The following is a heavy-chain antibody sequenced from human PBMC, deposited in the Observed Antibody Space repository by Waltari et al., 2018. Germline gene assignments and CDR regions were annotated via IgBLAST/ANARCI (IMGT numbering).Heavy chain of an antibody. D-gene: IGHD2-8*01. Sequence: EVQLVESGGGMVKPGGSLRRPCAAPVFSFTSFSLQWVRQAPGKGLEWFSAISSSSNNIYYADSVKGRFTISRDNAKYSLYLQMNSLRVEDTAVYHCARDVLGYYGMDVWGQGTTVTVSS. CDR1: VFSFTSFS. V-gene: IGHV3-21*01. J-gene: IGHJ6*02. CDR2: ISSSSNNI. CDR3: ARDVLGYYGMDV.